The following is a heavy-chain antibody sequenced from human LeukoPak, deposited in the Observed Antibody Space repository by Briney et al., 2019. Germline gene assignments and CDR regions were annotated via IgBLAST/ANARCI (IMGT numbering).Heavy chain of an antibody. D-gene: IGHD3-10*01. V-gene: IGHV4-39*01. Sequence: PSETLSLTCTVSGGSISSSSYYWGWIRQPPGKGLEWIGSIYYSGSTYYNPSLKSRVTISVDTSKNQFSLKLGSVTAADTAVYYCARLRGGYGSGSYYTDYWGQGTLVTVSS. CDR2: IYYSGST. CDR1: GGSISSSSYY. J-gene: IGHJ4*02. CDR3: ARLRGGYGSGSYYTDY.